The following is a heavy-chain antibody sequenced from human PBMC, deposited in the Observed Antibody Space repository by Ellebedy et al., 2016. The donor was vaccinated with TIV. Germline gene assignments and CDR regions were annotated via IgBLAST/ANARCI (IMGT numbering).Heavy chain of an antibody. Sequence: GGSLRLSCAASGFTFSSYSMNWVRQAPGKGLEWVSSISSSSSYIYYADSVKGRFTISRDNAKNSLYLQMNSLRAEDTAVYYCARDLLSSGWYAWFDPWGQGTLVTVSS. CDR3: ARDLLSSGWYAWFDP. J-gene: IGHJ5*02. D-gene: IGHD6-19*01. CDR1: GFTFSSYS. V-gene: IGHV3-21*01. CDR2: ISSSSSYI.